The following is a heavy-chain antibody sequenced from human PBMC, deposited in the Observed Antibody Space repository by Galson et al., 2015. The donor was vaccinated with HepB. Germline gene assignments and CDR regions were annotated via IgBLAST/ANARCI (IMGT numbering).Heavy chain of an antibody. CDR3: SIAAAGPFDY. Sequence: SLRLSCAASGFTFSSYSMNWVRQAPGKGLEWVSYISSSSSTIYYADSVKGRFTISRDNAKSSLYLQMNSLRDEDTAVYYCSIAAAGPFDYWGQGTLVTVSS. CDR1: GFTFSSYS. D-gene: IGHD6-13*01. CDR2: ISSSSSTI. V-gene: IGHV3-48*02. J-gene: IGHJ4*02.